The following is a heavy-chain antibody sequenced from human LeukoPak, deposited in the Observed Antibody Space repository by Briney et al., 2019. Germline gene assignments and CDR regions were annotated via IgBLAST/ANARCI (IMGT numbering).Heavy chain of an antibody. J-gene: IGHJ3*02. Sequence: ASVKVSCKASGYTFTSYGISWVRQAPGQGLEWMGWISAYNGNTNYAQKLQGRVTMTTDTSTSTAYMELRSLRSDDTAVYYCARRPKAYYYDSSGYPWGAFDIWGQGTMVTVSS. CDR3: ARRPKAYYYDSSGYPWGAFDI. CDR1: GYTFTSYG. V-gene: IGHV1-18*01. D-gene: IGHD3-22*01. CDR2: ISAYNGNT.